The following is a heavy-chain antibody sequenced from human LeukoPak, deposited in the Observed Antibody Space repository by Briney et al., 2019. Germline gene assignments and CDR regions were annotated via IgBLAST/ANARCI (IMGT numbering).Heavy chain of an antibody. CDR3: ASEGKLGYCSGGSCHGY. J-gene: IGHJ4*02. CDR2: ISAYNGNT. Sequence: ASVKVSCKASGYTFTSYGISWVRQAPGQGLEWMGWISAYNGNTNYAQKLQGRVTMTTDTSTSTAYMELRSPRSDDTAVYYCASEGKLGYCSGGSCHGYWGQGTLVTVSS. D-gene: IGHD2-15*01. CDR1: GYTFTSYG. V-gene: IGHV1-18*01.